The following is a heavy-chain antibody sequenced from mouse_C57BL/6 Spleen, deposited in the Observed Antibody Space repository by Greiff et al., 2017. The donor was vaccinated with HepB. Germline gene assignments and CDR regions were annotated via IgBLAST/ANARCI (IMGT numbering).Heavy chain of an antibody. Sequence: VQLQQSGPELVKPGASVKISCKASGYSFNDYNMNWVKQSNGKSLEWIGVINPNYGTTSYNQKFKGKATLTVDQSSSTAYMQLNSLTSADSAVYYCAVVTTVVPSYYAMDYWGQGTSVTVSS. V-gene: IGHV1-39*01. CDR2: INPNYGTT. D-gene: IGHD1-1*01. CDR1: GYSFNDYN. J-gene: IGHJ4*01. CDR3: AVVTTVVPSYYAMDY.